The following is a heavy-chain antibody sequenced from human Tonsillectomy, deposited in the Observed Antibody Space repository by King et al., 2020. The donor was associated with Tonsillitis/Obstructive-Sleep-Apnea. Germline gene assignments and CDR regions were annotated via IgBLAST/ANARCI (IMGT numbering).Heavy chain of an antibody. CDR3: AKEVLETIFGVVPTPYFDY. V-gene: IGHV3-23*04. CDR1: GFTFSSYA. J-gene: IGHJ4*02. CDR2: ISGSGGST. D-gene: IGHD3-3*01. Sequence: VQLVESGGGLVQPGGSLRLSCAASGFTFSSYAMRWVRRAPGKGLELVSAISGSGGSTYYSASVKGRFTISRDNSKNTLYLPMNSLRAEDTAVYYCAKEVLETIFGVVPTPYFDYWGQGTLVTVSS.